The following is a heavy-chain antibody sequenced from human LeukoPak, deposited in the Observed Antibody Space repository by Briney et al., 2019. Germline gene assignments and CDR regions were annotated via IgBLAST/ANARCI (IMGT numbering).Heavy chain of an antibody. V-gene: IGHV3-23*01. Sequence: GGSLRLSCAASGFTFSSYAMSWVRQAPGKELEWVSAISGSGGSTYYADSVKGRFTISRDNSKNTLYLQMNSLRAEDTAVYYCAKYYYDSSGYYYFDYWGQGTLVTVSS. CDR2: ISGSGGST. J-gene: IGHJ4*02. CDR3: AKYYYDSSGYYYFDY. CDR1: GFTFSSYA. D-gene: IGHD3-22*01.